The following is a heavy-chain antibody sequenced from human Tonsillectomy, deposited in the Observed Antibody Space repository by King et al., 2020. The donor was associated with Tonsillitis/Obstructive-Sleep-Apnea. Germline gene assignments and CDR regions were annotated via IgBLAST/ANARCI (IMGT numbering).Heavy chain of an antibody. CDR2: IYHSGTT. Sequence: QLQESGPGLVKPSETLSLTCTVSGGSISRNNYYWGWIRQPPGKGLEWIGTIYHSGTTYYNPSLKSGVTISVDTSKNQFSLKLSSVTAADTAVYYCARTMISFGGIIVYYYYYYMDVWGRGTTVTVSS. CDR3: ARTMISFGGIIVYYYYYYMDV. J-gene: IGHJ6*03. D-gene: IGHD3-16*02. CDR1: GGSISRNNYY. V-gene: IGHV4-39*01.